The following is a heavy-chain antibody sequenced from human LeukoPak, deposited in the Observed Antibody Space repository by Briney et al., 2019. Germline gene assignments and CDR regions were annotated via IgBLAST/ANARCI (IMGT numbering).Heavy chain of an antibody. D-gene: IGHD5-12*01. J-gene: IGHJ4*02. Sequence: GGSLRLSCAASGFTFSSYWLHWVRHAPGKGLVWVSRINSDGSSTSYADSVKGRFTISRDNAKNTLYLQMNSLRAEDTAEYYCASLFRDIVATSDWGQGTLVTVSS. CDR3: ASLFRDIVATSD. V-gene: IGHV3-74*01. CDR1: GFTFSSYW. CDR2: INSDGSST.